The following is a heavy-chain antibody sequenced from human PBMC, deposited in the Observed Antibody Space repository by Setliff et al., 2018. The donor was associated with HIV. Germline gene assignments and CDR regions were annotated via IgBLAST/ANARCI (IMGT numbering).Heavy chain of an antibody. D-gene: IGHD3-10*01. Sequence: SQTLSLTCAVSGGPLNSRNWWSWVRQPPGKGLEWLGAVFHSGRANYNASLSSGVMISVDTSKNQFSLKLSAVTAADTAVYYCARDHVFGSRTGFDPWGPGILVTVSS. CDR1: GGPLNSRNW. CDR3: ARDHVFGSRTGFDP. CDR2: VFHSGRA. J-gene: IGHJ5*02. V-gene: IGHV4-4*02.